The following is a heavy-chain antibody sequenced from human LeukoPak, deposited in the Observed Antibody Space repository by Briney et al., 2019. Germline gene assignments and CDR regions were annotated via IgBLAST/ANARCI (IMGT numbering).Heavy chain of an antibody. CDR2: IYYSGST. CDR1: GGSFSGYY. J-gene: IGHJ4*02. V-gene: IGHV4-39*02. CDR3: ARDDSGFL. D-gene: IGHD3-10*01. Sequence: SETLSLTCAVYGGSFSGYYWGWIRQPPGKGLEWIGSIYYSGSTYYNASLKSRVTVSVDISQNLFSLKLTSVTVADTAVYYCARDDSGFLWGQGTLVTVSS.